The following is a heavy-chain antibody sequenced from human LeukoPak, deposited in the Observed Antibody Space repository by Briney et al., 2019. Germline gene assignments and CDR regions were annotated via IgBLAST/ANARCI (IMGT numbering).Heavy chain of an antibody. CDR1: GGSISSSSYY. CDR3: ARSIAVAGIIDAFDI. Sequence: SETLSLTCTVSGGSISSSSYYWGWIRQPPGKGLEWIGSIYYSGSTYYNPSLKSRVTISVDTSKNQFSLKLSSVTAADTAVYYCARSIAVAGIIDAFDIWGQGTMVTVSS. D-gene: IGHD6-19*01. J-gene: IGHJ3*02. V-gene: IGHV4-39*07. CDR2: IYYSGST.